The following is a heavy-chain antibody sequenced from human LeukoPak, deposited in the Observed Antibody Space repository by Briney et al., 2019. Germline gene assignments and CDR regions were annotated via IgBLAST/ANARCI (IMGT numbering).Heavy chain of an antibody. CDR2: ISYDGSNK. Sequence: GGSLRLSCAASGFTFRSYGMHWVRQAPGKGLEWVAVISYDGSNKYYADSVKGRFTISRDNSKNTLYLQMNSLRAEDTAVYYCAKVHRTGELRDYFDYWGRGTLVTVSS. J-gene: IGHJ4*02. D-gene: IGHD3-10*01. CDR1: GFTFRSYG. V-gene: IGHV3-30*18. CDR3: AKVHRTGELRDYFDY.